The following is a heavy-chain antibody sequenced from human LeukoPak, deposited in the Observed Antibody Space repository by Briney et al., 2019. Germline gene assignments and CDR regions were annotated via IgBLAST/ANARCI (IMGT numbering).Heavy chain of an antibody. V-gene: IGHV3-23*01. CDR3: AKDALITIFGVVSYFDY. Sequence: GSLRLSCAASGFTFSSYAMSWVRQAPGKGLEWVSAISGSGGSTYYADSVKGRFTISRDNSKNTLYLQMNSLRAEDTAVYYCAKDALITIFGVVSYFDYWGQGTLVTVSS. CDR2: ISGSGGST. J-gene: IGHJ4*02. D-gene: IGHD3-3*01. CDR1: GFTFSSYA.